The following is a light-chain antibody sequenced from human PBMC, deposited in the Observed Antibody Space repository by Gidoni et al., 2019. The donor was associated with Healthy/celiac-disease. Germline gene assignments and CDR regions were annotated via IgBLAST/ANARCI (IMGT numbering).Light chain of an antibody. V-gene: IGKV3-11*01. J-gene: IGKJ2*01. CDR1: QSVSSY. Sequence: DIVLTQSPATLSLSPGERATLSCRASQSVSSYLAWYQQKPGQAPRLLNYDASNRATGIPARFSGSGCGTEFTLTISSLEPEDFAVYDCQQRSNWPLRYTFGQGTKLEIK. CDR3: QQRSNWPLRYT. CDR2: DAS.